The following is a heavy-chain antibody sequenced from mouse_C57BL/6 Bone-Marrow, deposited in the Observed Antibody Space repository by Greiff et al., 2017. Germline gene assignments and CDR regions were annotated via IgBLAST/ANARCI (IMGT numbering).Heavy chain of an antibody. D-gene: IGHD2-3*01. CDR3: ARSWLLPYFDY. V-gene: IGHV1-69*01. J-gene: IGHJ2*01. CDR1: GYTFTSYW. CDR2: IDPSDSYT. Sequence: QVQLQQPGAELVMPGASVKLSCKASGYTFTSYWMHWVKQRPGQGLEWIGEIDPSDSYTNYNQKFKGKSTLTVDKSSSTAYMQLSSLTSEDSAVYYCARSWLLPYFDYWGQGTTLTVSS.